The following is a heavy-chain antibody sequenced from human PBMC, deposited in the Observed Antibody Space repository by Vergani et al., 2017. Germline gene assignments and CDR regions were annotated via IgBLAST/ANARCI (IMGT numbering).Heavy chain of an antibody. D-gene: IGHD3-9*01. CDR1: GFSIDNGYY. CDR3: ARRSGIVYDIFSGTQYFFDF. CDR2: IYRTGRT. J-gene: IGHJ4*02. V-gene: IGHV4-38-2*01. Sequence: QVQLQESCPGLVKPSETLSLTCAVSGFSIDNGYYWDWIRQPPGKGLEWIGSIYRTGRTHFNPSLKSRVTISVDTSNNHFSLRLNSLTAADTAVYYCARRSGIVYDIFSGTQYFFDFWGQGTRVTVSS.